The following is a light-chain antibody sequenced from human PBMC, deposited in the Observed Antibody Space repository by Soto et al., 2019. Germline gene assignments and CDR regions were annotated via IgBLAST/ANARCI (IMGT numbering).Light chain of an antibody. V-gene: IGLV2-23*03. J-gene: IGLJ2*01. CDR3: CSYAGSTTFV. Sequence: QSVLTQPASVSGSPGQSITISCTGTSSDVGSYNLVSWYQQHPGKAPKLMIYEGSKRPSGGSNRFSGSKSGNTASLTISGLQAEDEGDYYCCSYAGSTTFVFGGGTKLTVL. CDR1: SSDVGSYNL. CDR2: EGS.